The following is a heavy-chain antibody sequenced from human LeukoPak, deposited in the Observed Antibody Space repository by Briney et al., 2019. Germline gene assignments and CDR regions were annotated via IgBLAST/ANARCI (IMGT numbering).Heavy chain of an antibody. CDR3: ARGLRYFDWSVAILLGDFQH. D-gene: IGHD3-9*01. J-gene: IGHJ1*01. CDR1: GYSISSGYY. CDR2: INHSGST. V-gene: IGHV4-38-2*02. Sequence: SETLSLTCTVSGYSISSGYYWGWIRQPPGKGLKWIGSINHSGSTYYNPSLKSRVTISVDTSKNQFSLKLSSVTAADTAVYYCARGLRYFDWSVAILLGDFQHWGQGTLVTVSS.